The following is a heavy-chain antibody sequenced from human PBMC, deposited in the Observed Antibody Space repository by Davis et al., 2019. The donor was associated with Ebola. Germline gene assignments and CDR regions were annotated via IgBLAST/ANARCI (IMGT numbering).Heavy chain of an antibody. D-gene: IGHD1-1*01. J-gene: IGHJ4*02. CDR2: IKSRPGGGTT. Sequence: GESLKISCAASGFTFSNAWMNWVRQAPGKGLEWVGRIKSRPGGGTTDYAAPVKGRFTISRDDSKNILYLQMNGLKTEDTAVYFCTTDLPTGPLDYWGQGTLVTVSS. CDR3: TTDLPTGPLDY. V-gene: IGHV3-15*07. CDR1: GFTFSNAW.